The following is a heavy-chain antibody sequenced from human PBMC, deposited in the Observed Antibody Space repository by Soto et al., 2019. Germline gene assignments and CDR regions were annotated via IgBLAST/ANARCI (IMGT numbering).Heavy chain of an antibody. V-gene: IGHV4-39*01. D-gene: IGHD1-1*01. CDR2: QYYAGST. CDR3: ARGDDFAGNDYFDY. J-gene: IGHJ4*02. CDR1: GGSIRSAGHY. Sequence: SETLSLTCTVSGGSIRSAGHYWSWIRQPPGKGLEYIGSQYYAGSTYYNPSLKSRVTILVDTSKNQFSLKLSSVTAADTAVYFCARGDDFAGNDYFDYWGQGTLVTVSS.